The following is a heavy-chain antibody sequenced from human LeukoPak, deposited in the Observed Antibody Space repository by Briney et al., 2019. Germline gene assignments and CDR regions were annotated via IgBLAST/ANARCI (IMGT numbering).Heavy chain of an antibody. CDR3: ARGTSGTYFIDS. J-gene: IGHJ4*02. CDR1: GFTFSGYN. D-gene: IGHD1-26*01. V-gene: IGHV3-21*01. Sequence: GGSLRLSCAASGFTFSGYNMNWVRQAPGKGLDWVSSISSSSSYIYYADLVKGRFTISRDNAKNSLYLQMNSLSAEDTAIYYRARGTSGTYFIDSWGQGTLVTVSS. CDR2: ISSSSSYI.